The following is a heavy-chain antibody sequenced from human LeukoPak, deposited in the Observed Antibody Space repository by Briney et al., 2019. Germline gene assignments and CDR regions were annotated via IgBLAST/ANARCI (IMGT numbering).Heavy chain of an antibody. J-gene: IGHJ3*02. D-gene: IGHD3-9*01. CDR1: GGSISSGDYY. Sequence: PSETLSLTCTVSGGSISSGDYYWSWVRQPPGRGLEWIGYIYYSGSTYYNPSLKSRVTISVETSKNQFSPKLSSVTAADTAVYYCARVGHYDILTGSPSDAFDIWGQGTMVTVSS. CDR2: IYYSGST. CDR3: ARVGHYDILTGSPSDAFDI. V-gene: IGHV4-30-4*01.